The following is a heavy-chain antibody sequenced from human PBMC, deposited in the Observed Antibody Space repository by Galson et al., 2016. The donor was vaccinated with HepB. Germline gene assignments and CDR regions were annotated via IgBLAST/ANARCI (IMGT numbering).Heavy chain of an antibody. CDR3: ARSASVVRGVIMPAYYYSGLDV. J-gene: IGHJ6*02. CDR1: GGTFNSYA. CDR2: IIGVYGTA. D-gene: IGHD3-10*01. Sequence: SVKVSCKASGGTFNSYAFSWVRQAPGQGLEWMGGIIGVYGTANYAKKFQGRVTITADESTSTSYMEAISLRSEDTAIYYCARSASVVRGVIMPAYYYSGLDVWGQGTTVTVSS. V-gene: IGHV1-69*13.